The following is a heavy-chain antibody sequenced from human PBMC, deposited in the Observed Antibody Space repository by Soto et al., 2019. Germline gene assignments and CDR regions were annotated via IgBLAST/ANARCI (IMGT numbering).Heavy chain of an antibody. CDR3: GRGEVDRYNWNYGIDY. D-gene: IGHD1-7*01. V-gene: IGHV4-59*01. CDR1: GGSISSYY. Sequence: SETLSLTCTVSGGSISSYYWSWIRQPPGKGLEWIGYIYSGNTNYNPSLKSRVTISVDTSKNQFSLKLSSVTAADTAVYYCGRGEVDRYNWNYGIDYWGQGTLVTVS. J-gene: IGHJ4*02. CDR2: IYSGNT.